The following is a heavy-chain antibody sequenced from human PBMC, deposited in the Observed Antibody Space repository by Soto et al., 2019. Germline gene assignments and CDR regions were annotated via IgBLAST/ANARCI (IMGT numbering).Heavy chain of an antibody. D-gene: IGHD2-15*01. CDR3: ARAYRYCSGGSCYSEGAFDI. V-gene: IGHV4-59*01. J-gene: IGHJ3*02. CDR2: IYYSGST. Sequence: LSLTCTVSGGSISSYYWSWIRQPPGKGLEWIGYIYYSGSTNYNPSLKSRVTISVDTSKNQFSLKLSSVTAADTAVYYCARAYRYCSGGSCYSEGAFDIWGQGTMVTVSS. CDR1: GGSISSYY.